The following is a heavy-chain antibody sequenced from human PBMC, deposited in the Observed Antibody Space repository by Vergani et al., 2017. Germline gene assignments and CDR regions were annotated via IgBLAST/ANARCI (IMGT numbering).Heavy chain of an antibody. D-gene: IGHD5-18*01. V-gene: IGHV3-49*04. J-gene: IGHJ4*02. CDR3: SRGRGYSFGYSDY. CDR1: GFSFGDYA. Sequence: VKLVESGGGLVKPGGSLRLSCAASGFSFGDYAMTWVRQAPGKGLEWVAFIRNKAYGGTTEYAASVKGRFTISRDDSKRLAYLQLSGLKTEDTAVYFCSRGRGYSFGYSDYWGQGTLVTVSS. CDR2: IRNKAYGGTT.